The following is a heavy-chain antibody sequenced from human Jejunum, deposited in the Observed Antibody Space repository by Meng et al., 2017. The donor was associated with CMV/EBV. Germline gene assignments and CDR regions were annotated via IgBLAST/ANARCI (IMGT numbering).Heavy chain of an antibody. V-gene: IGHV3-23*01. CDR3: AKDRSSYYYYGMDV. CDR2: ISESGT. D-gene: IGHD3-16*02. Sequence: AASGFTFSSYAMTWVRQAPGKGLEWVSGISESGTYYADSVRGRFTISRDNSKYMFSLQMNSLRAEDTAVYYCAKDRSSYYYYGMDVWGQGTTVTVSS. CDR1: GFTFSSYA. J-gene: IGHJ6*01.